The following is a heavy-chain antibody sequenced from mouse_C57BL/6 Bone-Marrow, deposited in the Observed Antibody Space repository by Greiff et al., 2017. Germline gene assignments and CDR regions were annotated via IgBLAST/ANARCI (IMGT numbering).Heavy chain of an antibody. CDR1: GYTFTSYW. CDR2: IDPSDSYT. Sequence: QVQLQQPGAELVMPGASVKLSCKASGYTFTSYWMHWVKQRPGQGLEWIGEIDPSDSYTNYNQKFKGKYTLTVDKSSSTAYMQLSSLTSEDSAVYYCARKGIYDYDGGFAYWGQGTLVTVSA. V-gene: IGHV1-69*01. J-gene: IGHJ3*01. CDR3: ARKGIYDYDGGFAY. D-gene: IGHD2-4*01.